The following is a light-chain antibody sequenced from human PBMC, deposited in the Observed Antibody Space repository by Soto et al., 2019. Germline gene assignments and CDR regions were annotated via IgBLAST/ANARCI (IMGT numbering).Light chain of an antibody. Sequence: EIVLTQSTGTLSLSPGERVTLSCRASQSVRYNYLAWYRQKPGQAPRLLIYGAFERVAGVPERFSGRGSWTDFSLTLICLVPQNFAVYYWQFHGESPPFAFGPGTTVEIK. CDR3: QFHGESPPFA. CDR1: QSVRYNY. CDR2: GAF. J-gene: IGKJ3*01. V-gene: IGKV3-20*01.